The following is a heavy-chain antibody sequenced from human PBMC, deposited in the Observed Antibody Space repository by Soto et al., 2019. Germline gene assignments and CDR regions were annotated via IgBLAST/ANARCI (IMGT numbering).Heavy chain of an antibody. Sequence: QVQLAQSGAEVKKPGASVKVSCKASGYTFTNYEINWVRLATGQGLEWMGWMNPGSGNTDYAHKFQGRVTMTRNISISTAYMELSRLGSDDTAIYYCARMAASGSLNWFDPWGQGTLVTVSS. CDR1: GYTFTNYE. CDR3: ARMAASGSLNWFDP. V-gene: IGHV1-8*01. D-gene: IGHD3-10*01. CDR2: MNPGSGNT. J-gene: IGHJ5*02.